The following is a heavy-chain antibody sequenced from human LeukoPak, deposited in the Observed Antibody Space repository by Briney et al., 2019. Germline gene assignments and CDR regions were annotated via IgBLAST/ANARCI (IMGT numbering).Heavy chain of an antibody. J-gene: IGHJ4*02. CDR2: ISSSSSYI. CDR3: AKDVGYGSSWYRIYYFDY. Sequence: GGSLRLSCAASGFTFYSYAMNWVRQAPGKGLEWVSSISSSSSYIYYADSVKGRFTISRDNAKNSLYLQMNSLRAEDTAVYYCAKDVGYGSSWYRIYYFDYWGQGTLVTVSS. V-gene: IGHV3-21*01. CDR1: GFTFYSYA. D-gene: IGHD6-13*01.